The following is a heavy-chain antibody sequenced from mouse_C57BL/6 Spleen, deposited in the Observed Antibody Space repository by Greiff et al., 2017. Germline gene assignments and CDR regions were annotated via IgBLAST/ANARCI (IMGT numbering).Heavy chain of an antibody. D-gene: IGHD2-5*01. CDR3: ARLHYYSNYEDAMDY. V-gene: IGHV1-18*01. CDR1: GYTFTDYN. J-gene: IGHJ4*01. Sequence: VQLQQSGPELVKPGASVKIPCKASGYTFTDYNMDWVKQSHGKSLEWIGDINPNNGGTIYNQKFKGKATLTVDKSSSTAYMELRSLTSEDTAVYYCARLHYYSNYEDAMDYWGQGTSVTVSS. CDR2: INPNNGGT.